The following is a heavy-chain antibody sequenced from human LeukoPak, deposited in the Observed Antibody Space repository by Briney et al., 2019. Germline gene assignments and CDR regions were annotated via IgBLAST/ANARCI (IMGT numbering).Heavy chain of an antibody. D-gene: IGHD5-24*01. V-gene: IGHV3-33*01. Sequence: PGRSLRLSCAASGFTFSSYGMHWVRQAPGKGLEWVAVIWYDGSNNYYADSVKGRFTISRDNSKNTLYLQMNSLRAEDTAVYYCAREPLRWLQLSYFDYWGQGTLVTVSS. CDR2: IWYDGSNN. J-gene: IGHJ4*02. CDR1: GFTFSSYG. CDR3: AREPLRWLQLSYFDY.